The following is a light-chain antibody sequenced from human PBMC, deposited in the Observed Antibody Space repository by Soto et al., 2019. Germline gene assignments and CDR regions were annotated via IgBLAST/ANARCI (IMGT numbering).Light chain of an antibody. J-gene: IGKJ5*01. CDR3: QQRSNSPPWIT. V-gene: IGKV3-11*01. CDR1: QSVSIY. CDR2: DAS. Sequence: EIMLTQSPATLSLSPGHSSTLXRRASQSVSIYLAWYQQKPGQAPRLLIYDASNRATGIPAKFSGSGSGTDFTLTISSLEPEDSAVYYCQQRSNSPPWITFGQGTRLEIK.